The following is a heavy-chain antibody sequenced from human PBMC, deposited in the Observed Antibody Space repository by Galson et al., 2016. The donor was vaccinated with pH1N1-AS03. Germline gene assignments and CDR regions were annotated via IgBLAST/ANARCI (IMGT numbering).Heavy chain of an antibody. Sequence: SLRLSCAASESTFSGSAVHWVRQAPGKGLEWVGRIRSKTNTYATAYAESVKGRFTISRDESKNTAYLEMNGLKSEDTAVYYCAGRGGDRVDLSYYYYLDVWGRGTPVTVSS. CDR2: IRSKTNTYAT. V-gene: IGHV3-73*01. CDR1: ESTFSGSA. CDR3: AGRGGDRVDLSYYYYLDV. J-gene: IGHJ6*03. D-gene: IGHD2-21*02.